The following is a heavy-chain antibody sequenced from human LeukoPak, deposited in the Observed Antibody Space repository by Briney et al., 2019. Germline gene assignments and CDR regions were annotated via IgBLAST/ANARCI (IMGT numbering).Heavy chain of an antibody. CDR1: VFTFSTHG. CDR2: TWYDGSNK. D-gene: IGHD3-22*01. CDR3: VRGDYFDSSGKLDY. J-gene: IGHJ4*02. V-gene: IGHV3-33*01. Sequence: PGGSLRLSCAASVFTFSTHGMHWVRQAPGKGLEWVAVTWYDGSNKYYADSVKGRFTISRDNSKNTLYLQMDSLRAEDTAVYYCVRGDYFDSSGKLDYWGQGTLVTVSS.